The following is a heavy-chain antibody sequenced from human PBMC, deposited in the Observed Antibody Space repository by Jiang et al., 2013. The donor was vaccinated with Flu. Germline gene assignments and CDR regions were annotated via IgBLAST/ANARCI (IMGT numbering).Heavy chain of an antibody. Sequence: GAEVKKPGASATVSCKVSGHTLTELSMHWVRQAPGKGLEWMGGFDPEDGETIYAQKFQGRVTMTEDTSTDTAYMELSSLRSEDTAVYYCATAKLSRKYYDFWSGYFYYGMDVWGQGTTVTVSS. CDR2: FDPEDGET. V-gene: IGHV1-24*01. CDR3: ATAKLSRKYYDFWSGYFYYGMDV. J-gene: IGHJ6*02. CDR1: GHTLTELS. D-gene: IGHD3-3*01.